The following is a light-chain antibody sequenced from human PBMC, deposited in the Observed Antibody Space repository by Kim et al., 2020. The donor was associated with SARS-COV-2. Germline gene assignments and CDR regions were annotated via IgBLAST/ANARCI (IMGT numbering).Light chain of an antibody. CDR1: QGITHY. CDR3: QQYDNLPRT. CDR2: DAS. J-gene: IGKJ4*01. Sequence: DIRMTQSPPSLSASVGDRVTISCQASQGITHYLNWFHQKPGKAPNLLIYDASTLETGVPSRFSGSGFGTHFTLIISSLQPEDIGTYYCQQYDNLPRTFGGGTKVDIK. V-gene: IGKV1-33*01.